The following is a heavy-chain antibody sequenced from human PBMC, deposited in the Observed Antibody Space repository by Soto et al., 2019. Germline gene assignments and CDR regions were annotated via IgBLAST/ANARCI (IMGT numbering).Heavy chain of an antibody. CDR2: INGDGTNT. Sequence: EVQLVESGGGLVQPGGSLRLSCAVSGFTFSPYWMHWVRQAPGKGLVWVSRINGDGTNTKYADSVKGRFTVSRDNAKNTLYLQMNSLSGEDTAVYYCARVRERGSFDALDIWGQGTMVTVSS. D-gene: IGHD1-26*01. CDR3: ARVRERGSFDALDI. V-gene: IGHV3-74*03. J-gene: IGHJ3*02. CDR1: GFTFSPYW.